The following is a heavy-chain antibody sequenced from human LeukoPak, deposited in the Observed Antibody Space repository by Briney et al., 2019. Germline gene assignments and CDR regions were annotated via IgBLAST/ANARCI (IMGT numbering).Heavy chain of an antibody. V-gene: IGHV3-23*01. CDR1: GFTFSRYS. CDR2: ISGSGGST. Sequence: GGSLRLSCAASGFTFSRYSMSWVRQAPGKGLEWVSAISGSGGSTYYADSVKGRFTISRDNSKNTLYLQMNSLRAEDTAVYYCAKEPDYGDYVVLDYWGREPWSPSPQ. D-gene: IGHD4-17*01. CDR3: AKEPDYGDYVVLDY. J-gene: IGHJ4*02.